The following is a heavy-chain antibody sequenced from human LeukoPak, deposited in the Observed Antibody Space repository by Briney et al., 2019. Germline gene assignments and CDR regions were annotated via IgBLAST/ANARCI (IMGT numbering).Heavy chain of an antibody. V-gene: IGHV4-59*01. CDR3: ASLKVGHDAFDI. J-gene: IGHJ3*02. CDR2: IYYSGIS. D-gene: IGHD1-26*01. CDR1: GGSISSYY. Sequence: SETLSLTCTVSGGSISSYYWSWIRQPPGKGLEWIGYIYYSGISSYNPSLKSRLTISVDTSKNQFSLKLSSVTAADTAVYYCASLKVGHDAFDIWGQGTMVTVSS.